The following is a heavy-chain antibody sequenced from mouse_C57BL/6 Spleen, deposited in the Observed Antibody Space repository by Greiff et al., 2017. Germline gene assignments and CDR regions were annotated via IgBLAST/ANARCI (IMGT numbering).Heavy chain of an antibody. Sequence: LQESGPELVKPGASVKISCKASGYAFSSSWMNWVKQRPGQGLEWIGRIYPGDGDTNYNGKFKGKATLTADKSSSTAYMQLSSLTSEDSAVYFCARGDYAVYWGQGTLVTVSA. V-gene: IGHV1-82*01. CDR1: GYAFSSSW. J-gene: IGHJ3*01. D-gene: IGHD2-4*01. CDR3: ARGDYAVY. CDR2: IYPGDGDT.